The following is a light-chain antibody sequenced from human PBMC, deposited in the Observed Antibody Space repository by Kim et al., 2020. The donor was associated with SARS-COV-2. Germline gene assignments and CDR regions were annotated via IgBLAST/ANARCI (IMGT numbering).Light chain of an antibody. CDR1: SSDVGGFNY. J-gene: IGLJ2*01. Sequence: GQSVTTSCTGTSSDVGGFNYGSWYQQHPGKAPKLMIYEVTKRPSGVPDRFSGSKSGNTASLTVSGLQAEDEAEYYCSSYAGSYNLVFGGGTQLTVL. V-gene: IGLV2-8*01. CDR3: SSYAGSYNLV. CDR2: EVT.